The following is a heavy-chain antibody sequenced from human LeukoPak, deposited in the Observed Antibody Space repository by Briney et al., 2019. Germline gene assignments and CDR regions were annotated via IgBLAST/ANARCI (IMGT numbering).Heavy chain of an antibody. CDR1: GFTFSSYA. V-gene: IGHV3-23*01. D-gene: IGHD3-3*01. CDR2: ISGSGGGT. CDR3: AKVFDFWSGYGDDY. Sequence: GGSLRLSCAASGFTFSSYAMHWVRQAPGKGLEWVSAISGSGGGTYYADSVKGRFTISRDNSKNTLYLQMNSLRAEDTAVYYCAKVFDFWSGYGDDYWGQGTLVTVSS. J-gene: IGHJ4*02.